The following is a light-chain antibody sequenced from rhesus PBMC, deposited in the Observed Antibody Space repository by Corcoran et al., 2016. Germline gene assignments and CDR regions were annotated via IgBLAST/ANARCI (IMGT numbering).Light chain of an antibody. CDR1: RGISSN. CDR3: QQYNSLLT. V-gene: IGKV1-25*01. CDR2: YAT. Sequence: DIQMTQAPSSVSASVGDRVTITCRASRGISSNLAWYQQKPGKAPKLLIYYATTLRSGVPSRFSGSGSGTEFTLTLNSLQPEDFATYFCQQYNSLLTFGGGTKVEIK. J-gene: IGKJ4*01.